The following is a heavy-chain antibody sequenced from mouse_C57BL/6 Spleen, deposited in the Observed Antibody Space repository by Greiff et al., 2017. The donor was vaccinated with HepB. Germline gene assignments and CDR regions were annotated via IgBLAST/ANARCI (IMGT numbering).Heavy chain of an antibody. Sequence: QVQLQQPGAELVKPRASVKLSCKASGYTFTSYWMHWVKQRPGQGLEWIGMIHPNSGSTNYNEKFKSKATLTVDKSSSTAYMQLSSLTSEDSAVYYCARWDYGYFDYWGQGTTLTVSS. CDR1: GYTFTSYW. J-gene: IGHJ2*01. D-gene: IGHD1-1*02. V-gene: IGHV1-64*01. CDR3: ARWDYGYFDY. CDR2: IHPNSGST.